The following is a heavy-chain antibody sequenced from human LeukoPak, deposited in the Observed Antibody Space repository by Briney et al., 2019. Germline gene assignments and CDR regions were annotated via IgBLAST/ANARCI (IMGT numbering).Heavy chain of an antibody. V-gene: IGHV1-69*13. J-gene: IGHJ4*02. CDR2: IIPIFGTA. Sequence: SVKVSCKASGGTFSSYAISWVRQAPGQGLEWMGGIIPIFGTANYAQKFQGRVTITADESTSTAYMELSSLRSEDTAVYYCAKSRAVYDSSGYYYMRVGFFDYWGQGTLVTVSS. CDR1: GGTFSSYA. D-gene: IGHD3-22*01. CDR3: AKSRAVYDSSGYYYMRVGFFDY.